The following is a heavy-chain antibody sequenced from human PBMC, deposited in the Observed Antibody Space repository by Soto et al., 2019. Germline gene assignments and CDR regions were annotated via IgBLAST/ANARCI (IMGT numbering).Heavy chain of an antibody. CDR3: ARTFRYSGSYLAYFDN. D-gene: IGHD1-26*01. CDR1: GGSINNYY. Sequence: PSETLSLTCTVSGGSINNYYWSWIRQPPGKGLEWIGDIYYSGTTNYNPSLKSRATISVDTSKSQFSLKLSSVITADTAVYYCARTFRYSGSYLAYFDNWGQGILVIVSS. V-gene: IGHV4-59*01. CDR2: IYYSGTT. J-gene: IGHJ4*02.